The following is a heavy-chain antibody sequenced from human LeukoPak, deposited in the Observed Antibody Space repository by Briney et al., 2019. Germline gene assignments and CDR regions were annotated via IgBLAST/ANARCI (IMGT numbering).Heavy chain of an antibody. CDR1: GFTFSSYW. Sequence: PGGSLRLSCAASGFTFSSYWIYWVRQVPGQGLVWVSRINSDGSSTSCADSVKGRFTVSRDNAKNTLYLQMNSLRAEDTAVYFCARVIGKYSSGWYLDHWGQGTLVTVSS. V-gene: IGHV3-74*01. CDR3: ARVIGKYSSGWYLDH. J-gene: IGHJ4*02. CDR2: INSDGSST. D-gene: IGHD6-19*01.